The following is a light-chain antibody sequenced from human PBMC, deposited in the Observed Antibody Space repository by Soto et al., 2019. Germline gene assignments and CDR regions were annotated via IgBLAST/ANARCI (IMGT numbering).Light chain of an antibody. CDR1: SSDVGGYNY. V-gene: IGLV2-14*01. Sequence: QSVLTQPASVSGSPGQSITISCTGTSSDVGGYNYVPWYQQHPGKAPKLMIYEVSNRPSGVSNRFSGSKSGNTASLTISGLQAEDEADYYCSSYAGSTVVFGGGTKLTVL. CDR3: SSYAGSTVV. J-gene: IGLJ2*01. CDR2: EVS.